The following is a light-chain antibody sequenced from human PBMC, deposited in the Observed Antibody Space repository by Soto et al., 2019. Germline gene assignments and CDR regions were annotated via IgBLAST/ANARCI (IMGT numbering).Light chain of an antibody. V-gene: IGLV1-40*01. J-gene: IGLJ1*01. CDR2: DNK. CDR3: QSFDNSLIGFYD. Sequence: QSGLTQPPSVSGAPGQRVNISCTGSSSNIGAGYDVHWYQQLPGRAPKLIIYDNKNRPSGVPDRFSGSNSGTSASLAITGLQAEDEADYYCQSFDNSLIGFYDFGTGTKVTVL. CDR1: SSNIGAGYD.